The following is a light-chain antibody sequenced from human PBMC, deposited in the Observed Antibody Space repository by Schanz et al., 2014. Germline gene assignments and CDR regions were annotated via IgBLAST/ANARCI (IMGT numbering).Light chain of an antibody. J-gene: IGLJ2*01. Sequence: QSVLTQPPSASGSPGQSVTISCTGTSSDVGGYNYVSWYQQHPGKAPKLMIYEDTKRPSGVPDRFSGSKSGNTASLTVSGLQAEDEADYYCSSYTRGTTLVVFGGGTKLTVL. CDR3: SSYTRGTTLVV. CDR1: SSDVGGYNY. V-gene: IGLV2-8*01. CDR2: EDT.